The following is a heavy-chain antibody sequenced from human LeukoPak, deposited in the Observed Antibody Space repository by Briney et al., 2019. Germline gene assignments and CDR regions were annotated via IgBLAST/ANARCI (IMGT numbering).Heavy chain of an antibody. CDR1: GFTFSSYA. Sequence: GGSLRLSCAASGFTFSSYAMSWVRQAPGKGLEWVSAISGSGGSTYYADSVKGRFTTSRDNSKNTLYLQMNSLRAEDTAVYYCAKETYYYGSGTHAFDIWGQGTMVTVSS. V-gene: IGHV3-23*01. J-gene: IGHJ3*02. CDR3: AKETYYYGSGTHAFDI. D-gene: IGHD3-10*01. CDR2: ISGSGGST.